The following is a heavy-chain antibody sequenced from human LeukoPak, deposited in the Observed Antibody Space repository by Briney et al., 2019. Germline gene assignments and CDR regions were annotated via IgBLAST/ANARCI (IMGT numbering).Heavy chain of an antibody. CDR1: GFTFSSHS. D-gene: IGHD3-22*01. CDR3: ARGAYYYED. V-gene: IGHV3-48*01. J-gene: IGHJ4*02. Sequence: GGSLRLSCAASGFTFSSHSMNWVRQAPGKGLEWVSYISSSSSTIYYADSVKGRFTISRDNAKNSLYLQMNSLRAEDTAVYCCARGAYYYEDWGQGTLVTVSS. CDR2: ISSSSSTI.